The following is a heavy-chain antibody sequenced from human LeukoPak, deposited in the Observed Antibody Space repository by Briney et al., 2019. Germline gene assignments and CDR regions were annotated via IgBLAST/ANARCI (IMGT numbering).Heavy chain of an antibody. V-gene: IGHV5-51*01. Sequence: GASLQISCKGSGCSFTSYWIGWVRLVAGKGQKWMGIIYPGDSDTRYSPSFQGKVTISADKSISTAYLQWSSLKASDTAMYYCARRGLGSLNYWGQGTLVTVSS. CDR2: IYPGDSDT. CDR3: ARRGLGSLNY. CDR1: GCSFTSYW. J-gene: IGHJ4*02. D-gene: IGHD3-22*01.